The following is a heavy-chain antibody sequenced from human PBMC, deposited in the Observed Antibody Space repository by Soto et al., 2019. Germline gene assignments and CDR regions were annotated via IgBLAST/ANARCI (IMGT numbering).Heavy chain of an antibody. CDR1: GGSFSGYY. D-gene: IGHD4-17*01. CDR2: INHSGST. CDR3: ARADDYGDYVREGWFDP. V-gene: IGHV4-34*01. Sequence: QVQLQQWGAGLLKPSETLSLTCAVYGGSFSGYYWSWIRQPPGKGLEWIGEINHSGSTNYNPSLKSRVTTSVDTSKNQFSLKLSSVTAADTAVYYCARADDYGDYVREGWFDPWGQGTLVTVSS. J-gene: IGHJ5*02.